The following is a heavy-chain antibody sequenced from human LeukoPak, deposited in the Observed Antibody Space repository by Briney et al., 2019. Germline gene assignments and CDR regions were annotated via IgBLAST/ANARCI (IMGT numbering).Heavy chain of an antibody. D-gene: IGHD5-18*01. Sequence: PAGSMRLSCAASGFTFSNYAMSWARQAPGKGLEWVAAISGRGGSTYYADSVKGRFTISRDNSQAKLYLQMNSLRAEDTAVYYCTKGTIWLPFDYWGQGTLVTVSS. CDR3: TKGTIWLPFDY. CDR2: ISGRGGST. V-gene: IGHV3-23*01. J-gene: IGHJ4*02. CDR1: GFTFSNYA.